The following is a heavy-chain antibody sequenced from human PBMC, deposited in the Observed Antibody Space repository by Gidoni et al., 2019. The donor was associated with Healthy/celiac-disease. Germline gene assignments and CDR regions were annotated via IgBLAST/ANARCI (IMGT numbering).Heavy chain of an antibody. V-gene: IGHV3-7*03. Sequence: EVQLVESGGGLVQPGGSLRLSCAASGFTFSSYWMSWVRQAPGKGLEWVANIKQDGSEKYYVDSVKGRFTISRDNAKNSLYLQMNSLRAEDTAVYYCARVGGWWYDGGREFDLWGRGTLVTVSS. J-gene: IGHJ2*01. D-gene: IGHD2-15*01. CDR2: IKQDGSEK. CDR1: GFTFSSYW. CDR3: ARVGGWWYDGGREFDL.